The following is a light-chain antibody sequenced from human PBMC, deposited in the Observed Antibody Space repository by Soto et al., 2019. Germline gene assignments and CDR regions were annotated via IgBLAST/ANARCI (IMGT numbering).Light chain of an antibody. J-gene: IGLJ2*01. V-gene: IGLV2-23*02. CDR3: CSYATTGPVV. CDR1: SSDVGNYDL. CDR2: EVT. Sequence: QSALTQPASVSGSPGQSITISCTGTSSDVGNYDLVSWYQQHPGKAPKLLIYEVTKRPSGVSNRFSGSKSGNTASLTISGLQAEDEADYSCCSYATTGPVVFGGGTKVTVL.